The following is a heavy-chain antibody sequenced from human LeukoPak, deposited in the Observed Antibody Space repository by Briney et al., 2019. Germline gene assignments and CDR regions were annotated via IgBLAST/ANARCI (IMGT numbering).Heavy chain of an antibody. CDR2: IYYSGST. J-gene: IGHJ4*02. D-gene: IGHD6-13*01. CDR3: ARHSSVGPSKDIAAAGTGDY. Sequence: PSETLSLTCTVSGGSISSSSYYWGWIRQPPGKGLEWIGSIYYSGSTYYNPSLKSRVTISVDTSKNQFSLKLSSVTAADTAVYYCARHSSVGPSKDIAAAGTGDYWGQGTLVTVSS. V-gene: IGHV4-39*01. CDR1: GGSISSSSYY.